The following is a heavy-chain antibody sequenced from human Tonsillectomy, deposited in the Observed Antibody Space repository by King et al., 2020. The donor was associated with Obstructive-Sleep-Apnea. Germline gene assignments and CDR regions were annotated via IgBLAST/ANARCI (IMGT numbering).Heavy chain of an antibody. J-gene: IGHJ4*02. Sequence: LQLQESGPGLVKPSETLSLICTVSGGSIGGYCWSWIRQPPGKGLEWIGYFCYSGATNYHPSLERRATISVDTSKSQISLKLNSVTAADTAIYYCTRDRHKGYDYWGQGTLVTVSS. CDR2: FCYSGAT. D-gene: IGHD3-22*01. V-gene: IGHV4-59*01. CDR1: GGSIGGYC. CDR3: TRDRHKGYDY.